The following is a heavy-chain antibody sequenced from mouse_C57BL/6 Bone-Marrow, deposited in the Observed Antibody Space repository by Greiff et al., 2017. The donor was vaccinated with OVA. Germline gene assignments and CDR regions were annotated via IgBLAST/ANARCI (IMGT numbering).Heavy chain of an antibody. Sequence: EVQGVESVAELVRPGASVKLSCTASGFNIKNTYMHWVKQRPEQGLEWIGSIDPANGNTKYSPKFQGQATITADTSSNTAYLQLSSLTSEDTAIYYCAFITTVVAPYYYAMDYWGQGTSVTVSS. CDR1: GFNIKNTY. V-gene: IGHV14-3*01. CDR3: AFITTVVAPYYYAMDY. D-gene: IGHD1-1*01. CDR2: IDPANGNT. J-gene: IGHJ4*01.